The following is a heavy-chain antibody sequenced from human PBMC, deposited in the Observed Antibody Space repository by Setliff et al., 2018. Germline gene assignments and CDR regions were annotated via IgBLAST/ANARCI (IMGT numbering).Heavy chain of an antibody. CDR3: VKDMAGSYFDGRFDY. V-gene: IGHV3-30-3*01. J-gene: IGHJ4*02. CDR2: SRYAENYQ. Sequence: GGSLRLSCAASGFTISYYAIHWVRQAPGKGLEWVAVSRYAENYQYYADSVKGRFTISRDNSENTLSLQMNSLRVEDTALYYCVKDMAGSYFDGRFDYWGPGTLVTVSS. D-gene: IGHD1-26*01. CDR1: GFTISYYA.